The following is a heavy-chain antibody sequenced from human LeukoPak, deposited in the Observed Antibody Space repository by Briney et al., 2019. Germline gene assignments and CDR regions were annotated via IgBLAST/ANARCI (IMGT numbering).Heavy chain of an antibody. J-gene: IGHJ3*02. CDR2: TYSDSST. CDR1: GFTVSNNY. CDR3: VRKNRDFNAAFDI. V-gene: IGHV3-53*01. D-gene: IGHD2-21*02. Sequence: GGSLRLSCAASGFTVSNNYMSWVRQAPGKGLEWVSITYSDSSTNYADSVKSRFTISRDTSQNTLSLQMNSLRAEDTAVYYCVRKNRDFNAAFDIWGQGTVVTVSS.